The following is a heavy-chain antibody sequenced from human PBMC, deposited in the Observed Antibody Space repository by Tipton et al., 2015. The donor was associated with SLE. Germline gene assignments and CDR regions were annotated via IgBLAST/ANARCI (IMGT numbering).Heavy chain of an antibody. D-gene: IGHD3-16*01. CDR1: GESFSGYF. CDR3: GRGGAAFGVDY. J-gene: IGHJ4*02. CDR2: IYYTGST. Sequence: TLSLTCAVNGESFSGYFWSWVRQPPGKGLEWIGYIYYTGSTNYNPSLKSRVTISVDTSKNLFSLKLSSVTAADTAVYYCGRGGAAFGVDYWGQGTLVTVSS. V-gene: IGHV4-59*01.